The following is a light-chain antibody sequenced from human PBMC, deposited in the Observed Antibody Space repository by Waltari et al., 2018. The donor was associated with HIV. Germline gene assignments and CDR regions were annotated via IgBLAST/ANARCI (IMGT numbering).Light chain of an antibody. CDR1: QSISTW. J-gene: IGKJ1*01. V-gene: IGKV1-5*03. CDR2: KAS. Sequence: DIQMTQSPSTLFASVGDRVTISCRASQSISTWLSWYQQKPGKAPKLLIHKASSLEPGVSSRFSGSGSGTEFVLTISSLRTEDFATYYCLQYSDHSWTFGQGTKV. CDR3: LQYSDHSWT.